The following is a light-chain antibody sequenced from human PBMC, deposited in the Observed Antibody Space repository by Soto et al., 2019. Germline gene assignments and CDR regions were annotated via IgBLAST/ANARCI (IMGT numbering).Light chain of an antibody. V-gene: IGKV3-15*01. Sequence: EIVMTQSPATLSVSPGERATLSCRASQSVSSNLAWYQQKPGQAPRLLIYGASTRATGIPARFSGSGSGTEFTPTISSLQCEDFAVYYCQQYNNWPPMYAFGQGTKLEIK. CDR3: QQYNNWPPMYA. J-gene: IGKJ2*01. CDR1: QSVSSN. CDR2: GAS.